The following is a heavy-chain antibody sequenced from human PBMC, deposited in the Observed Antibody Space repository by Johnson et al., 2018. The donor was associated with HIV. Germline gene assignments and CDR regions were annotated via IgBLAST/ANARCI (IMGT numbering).Heavy chain of an antibody. CDR2: ISYDGSNK. Sequence: QVQLVESGGGVVQPGRSLRLSCAASGFTFSSYAMHWVRQAPGKGLEWVAVISYDGSNKYYADSVKGRFTISRDNSKNTLYLQMNSLRAEDTAVYYCAKADLGASGAFDIWGQGTMVTVSS. J-gene: IGHJ3*02. D-gene: IGHD5-12*01. CDR3: AKADLGASGAFDI. CDR1: GFTFSSYA. V-gene: IGHV3-30*04.